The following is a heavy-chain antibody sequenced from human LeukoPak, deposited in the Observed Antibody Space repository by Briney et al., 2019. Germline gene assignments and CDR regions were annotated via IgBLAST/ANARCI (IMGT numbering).Heavy chain of an antibody. CDR3: AKFWSGYYTD. V-gene: IGHV1-69*06. Sequence: SVTVSCKASGDTFGTFSFNWVRQAPSEGLEWLGGLTPLAGTPNYAQKFQGRLTISADKSTSTVYMELSRLTSEDTAVYFCAKFWSGYYTDWGQGTLVSVSS. J-gene: IGHJ4*02. D-gene: IGHD3-3*01. CDR1: GDTFGTFS. CDR2: LTPLAGTP.